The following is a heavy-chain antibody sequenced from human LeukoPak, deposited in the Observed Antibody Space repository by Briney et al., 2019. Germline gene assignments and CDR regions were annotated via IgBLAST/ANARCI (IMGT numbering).Heavy chain of an antibody. CDR1: GFTFSSYA. Sequence: GGSLRLSCAASGFTFSSYAMSWVRQAPGKGLEWVSAISGSGGSTYYADSVKGRFTISRDNSKNTLYLQMNSLRAEDTAVYYCAKDLPYYDFWSNPLGAFDIWGQGTMVTVSS. V-gene: IGHV3-23*01. J-gene: IGHJ3*02. D-gene: IGHD3-3*01. CDR3: AKDLPYYDFWSNPLGAFDI. CDR2: ISGSGGST.